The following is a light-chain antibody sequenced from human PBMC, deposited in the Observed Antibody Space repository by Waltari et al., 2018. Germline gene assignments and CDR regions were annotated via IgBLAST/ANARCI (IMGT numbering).Light chain of an antibody. V-gene: IGLV3-19*01. CDR1: SLRTSY. CDR2: GKD. J-gene: IGLJ3*02. CDR3: SSRNGRANQVV. Sequence: SSELTQDPAVSVALGQTVRFTCQGDSLRTSYASWYQLKPGQAPVLVIYGKDKRPSGIPDRISGYSSGTTSSLTITGAQAEDEADYYCSSRNGRANQVVLAGGTKVTVL.